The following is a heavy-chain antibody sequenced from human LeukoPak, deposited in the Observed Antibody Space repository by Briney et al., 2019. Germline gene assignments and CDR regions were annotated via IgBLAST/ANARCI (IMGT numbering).Heavy chain of an antibody. Sequence: SETLSLTCTVSGGPISSYYWSWIRQPAGKGLEWIGRIYSSGSTHYNPSLKSRVTMSVDTSKNQFSLKLSSVTAADTAVYYCARDRGVTTTWFDSWGQGTLVTVSS. CDR3: ARDRGVTTTWFDS. CDR1: GGPISSYY. D-gene: IGHD4-17*01. CDR2: IYSSGST. J-gene: IGHJ5*01. V-gene: IGHV4-4*07.